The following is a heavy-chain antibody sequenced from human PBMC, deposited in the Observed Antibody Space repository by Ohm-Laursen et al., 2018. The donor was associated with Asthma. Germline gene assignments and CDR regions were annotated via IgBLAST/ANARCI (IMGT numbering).Heavy chain of an antibody. CDR1: GGSISSGHYY. J-gene: IGHJ4*02. CDR3: ARDGRLRGSFDY. CDR2: IHYSGST. V-gene: IGHV4-31*03. D-gene: IGHD3-10*01. Sequence: SETLSLTCTVSGGSISSGHYYWTWIRQHPGKGLEWIGNIHYSGSTIYNPSLESRLTISVDTSKNQFSLNLSSVTAADTALYYCARDGRLRGSFDYWDQGTLVTVSS.